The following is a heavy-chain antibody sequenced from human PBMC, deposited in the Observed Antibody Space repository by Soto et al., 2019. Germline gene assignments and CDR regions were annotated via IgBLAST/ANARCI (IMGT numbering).Heavy chain of an antibody. CDR1: GGSISSSSYY. J-gene: IGHJ6*03. D-gene: IGHD3-3*01. V-gene: IGHV4-39*01. CDR2: IYYSGST. CDR3: ARRDYDFWSGYYISSVDYYYYYIDV. Sequence: SETLSVTCTVSGGSISSSSYYWGWIRQPPGKGLEWIGSIYYSGSTYYNPSLKSRVTISVDTSKNQFSLKLSSVTAADTAVYYCARRDYDFWSGYYISSVDYYYYYIDVWGKGTTVTGSS.